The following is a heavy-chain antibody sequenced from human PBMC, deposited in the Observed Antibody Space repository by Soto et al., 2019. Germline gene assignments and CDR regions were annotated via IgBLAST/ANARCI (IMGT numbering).Heavy chain of an antibody. J-gene: IGHJ5*02. D-gene: IGHD5-18*01. V-gene: IGHV3-30*18. CDR3: AKEYSYGYASWFDP. Sequence: QVQLVESGGGVVQPGRSLRLSCAASGFTFSSYGMHWVRQAPDKGLEWVAVISYDGSNKYYADSVKGRFTISRDNSKNTLYLQMNSLRAEDTAVYYCAKEYSYGYASWFDPWGQGTLVTVSS. CDR2: ISYDGSNK. CDR1: GFTFSSYG.